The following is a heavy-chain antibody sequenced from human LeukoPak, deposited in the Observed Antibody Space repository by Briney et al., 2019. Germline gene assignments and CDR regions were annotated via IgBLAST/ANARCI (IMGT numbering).Heavy chain of an antibody. Sequence: GGSLRLSCAASGFTFSSYWMHWVRQAPGKGLVWVSRINSDGSSTNYADSVTGRFTTSRDTAKTTLYLQMNSLRAEDTAVYYCARDVDYSNLFDYWGQGTLVTVSS. CDR3: ARDVDYSNLFDY. V-gene: IGHV3-74*01. CDR2: INSDGSST. CDR1: GFTFSSYW. J-gene: IGHJ4*02. D-gene: IGHD4-4*01.